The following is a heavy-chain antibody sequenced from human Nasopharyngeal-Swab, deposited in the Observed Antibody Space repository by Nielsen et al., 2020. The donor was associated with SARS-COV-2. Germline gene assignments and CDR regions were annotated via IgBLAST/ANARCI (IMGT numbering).Heavy chain of an antibody. J-gene: IGHJ4*02. V-gene: IGHV3-23*01. CDR3: AKDNPNYYDSSGYYGGFDY. CDR1: GFTFSSYA. CDR2: ISGSGGST. D-gene: IGHD3-22*01. Sequence: GGSLRLSCAASGFTFSSYAMSWVRQAPGKGLEWVSAISGSGGSTYYADSVKGRFTISRDNSKNTLYLQMNSLRAEDTAVYYCAKDNPNYYDSSGYYGGFDYWGQGTLVTVSS.